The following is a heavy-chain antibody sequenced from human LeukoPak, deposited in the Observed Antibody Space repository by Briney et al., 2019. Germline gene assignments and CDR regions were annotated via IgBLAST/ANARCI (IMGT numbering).Heavy chain of an antibody. D-gene: IGHD5-18*01. CDR1: GYSFSTYA. J-gene: IGHJ4*02. CDR2: INAGNGNT. V-gene: IGHV1-3*01. CDR3: ARGYSYGLYYFDY. Sequence: ASVKVSCKASGYSFSTYAMHWVRQAPGQRLEWMGWINAGNGNTKYSQKFQGRVTITRDTSASTAYMELSSLRSEDTAVYYCARGYSYGLYYFDYWGQGTLVTVSS.